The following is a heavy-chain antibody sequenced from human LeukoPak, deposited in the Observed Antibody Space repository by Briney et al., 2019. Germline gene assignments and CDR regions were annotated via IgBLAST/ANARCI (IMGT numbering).Heavy chain of an antibody. CDR1: GFTFSSYA. CDR3: VKGGGYSYSFFDY. J-gene: IGHJ4*02. CDR2: ISSNGGST. V-gene: IGHV3-64D*06. D-gene: IGHD5-18*01. Sequence: GGSLRLSCSPSGFTFSSYAMHWLRQAPGKGLEYVSAISSNGGSTYYADSVKGRFTISRNNYKNTLYLQMSSLRAEDTAVYYCVKGGGYSYSFFDYWGQGTLVTVSS.